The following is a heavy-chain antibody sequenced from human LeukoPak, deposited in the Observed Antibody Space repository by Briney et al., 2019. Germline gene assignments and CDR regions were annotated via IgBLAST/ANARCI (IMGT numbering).Heavy chain of an antibody. D-gene: IGHD4-17*01. J-gene: IGHJ6*04. CDR3: AREGTVTTAERYYYYGMDV. V-gene: IGHV1-46*01. Sequence: GASVKVSCKASGYAFTSYYMHWVRQAPGQGLEWMGIINPSSGSTSYAQKFQGRVTMTRDTSTSTVYMELSSLRSEDTAVYYCAREGTVTTAERYYYYGMDVWGKGTTVTVSS. CDR2: INPSSGST. CDR1: GYAFTSYY.